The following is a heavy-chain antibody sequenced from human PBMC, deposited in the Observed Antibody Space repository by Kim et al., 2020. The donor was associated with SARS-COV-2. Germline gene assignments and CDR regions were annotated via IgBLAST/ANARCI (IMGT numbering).Heavy chain of an antibody. CDR3: EKVKVAPPGWFDP. D-gene: IGHD2-15*01. V-gene: IGHV3-23*01. Sequence: ADSVKGRFTSSRDNTKNTLYLQMNSLRAEDTAVYYCEKVKVAPPGWFDPWGQGTLVTVSS. J-gene: IGHJ5*02.